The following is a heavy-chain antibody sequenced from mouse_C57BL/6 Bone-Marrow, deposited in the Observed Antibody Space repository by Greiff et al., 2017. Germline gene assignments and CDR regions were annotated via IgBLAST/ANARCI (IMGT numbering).Heavy chain of an antibody. D-gene: IGHD2-4*01. CDR1: GYTFTSYW. CDR3: VRYYYDYAWFAY. Sequence: QVQLQQPGAELVKPGASVKLSCKASGYTFTSYWMHWVKQRPGRGLEWIGRRDPNSGGTKYNEKFKSKATLTVDKPSSTAYMQLSSLTSEDSAVYYCVRYYYDYAWFAYWGQGTLVIVSA. J-gene: IGHJ3*01. V-gene: IGHV1-72*01. CDR2: RDPNSGGT.